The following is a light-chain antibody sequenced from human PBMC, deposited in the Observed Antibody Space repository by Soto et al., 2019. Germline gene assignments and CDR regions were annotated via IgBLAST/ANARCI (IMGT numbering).Light chain of an antibody. CDR1: SSNIGAGYD. CDR2: GNN. Sequence: QSVLTQPPSVSGVPGQWVTISCTGSSSNIGAGYDVHWYQQLPGTAPKLLIYGNNNRPSGVPGRFSGSKSGTSASLAITGLQAEDEADYYCQSYDSSLSGSGVFGGGTKLTVL. CDR3: QSYDSSLSGSGV. J-gene: IGLJ2*01. V-gene: IGLV1-40*01.